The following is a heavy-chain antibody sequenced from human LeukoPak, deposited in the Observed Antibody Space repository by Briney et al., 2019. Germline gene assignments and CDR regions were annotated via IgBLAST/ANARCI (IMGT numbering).Heavy chain of an antibody. CDR1: GSSFSGYY. CDR3: ARESRYTFGPGYYYMDV. J-gene: IGHJ6*03. CDR2: INHSGST. D-gene: IGHD5-18*01. Sequence: PSETLSLTCAVYGSSFSGYYWSWIRQPPGKGLEWIGEINHSGSTNYNPSLRSRVTISVDTSKNQFSLKLSSVTAADTAVYYCARESRYTFGPGYYYMDVWGKGTTVTISS. V-gene: IGHV4-34*01.